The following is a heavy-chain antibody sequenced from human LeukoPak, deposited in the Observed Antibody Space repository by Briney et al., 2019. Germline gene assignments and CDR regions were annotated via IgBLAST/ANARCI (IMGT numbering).Heavy chain of an antibody. CDR3: ARDPSEGELPAVTN. J-gene: IGHJ4*02. CDR2: IWYDGSNK. Sequence: SGGSLRLSCAASGFTFSSYGMHWVRQAPGKGLEWVAVIWYDGSNKYYADSVKGRFTISRDNSKNTLYLQMRSLRAEDTAIYYCARDPSEGELPAVTNWGQGTLVTVSS. V-gene: IGHV3-33*01. CDR1: GFTFSSYG. D-gene: IGHD1-26*01.